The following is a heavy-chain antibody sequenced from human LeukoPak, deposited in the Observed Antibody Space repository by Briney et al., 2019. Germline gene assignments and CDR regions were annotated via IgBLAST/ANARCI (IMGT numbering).Heavy chain of an antibody. J-gene: IGHJ4*02. V-gene: IGHV3-11*01. CDR2: ISSSGSSI. CDR1: GFTFSDYY. D-gene: IGHD5-24*01. Sequence: GGSLRLSCAASGFTFSDYYMSWIRQAPGKGLEWVSYISSSGSSIYSDSVKGRFTISRDNAKNSLYLQMNSLRAEDTAVYYCAAESGWLEEPNYWGQGTLVTVSS. CDR3: AAESGWLEEPNY.